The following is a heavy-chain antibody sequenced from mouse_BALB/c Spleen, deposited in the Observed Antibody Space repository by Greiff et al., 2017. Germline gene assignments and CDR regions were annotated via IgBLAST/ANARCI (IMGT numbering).Heavy chain of an antibody. V-gene: IGHV5-6*02. J-gene: IGHJ4*01. D-gene: IGHD1-3*01. CDR3: ARRGSSYYYAMDY. CDR2: ISSGGSYT. Sequence: EVILVESGGDLVKPGGSLKLSCAASGFTFSSYGMSWVRQTPDKRLEWVANISSGGSYTYYPDSVKGRFTISRDNAKNTLYLQMSSLKSEDTAMYYCARRGSSYYYAMDYWGQGTSVTVSS. CDR1: GFTFSSYG.